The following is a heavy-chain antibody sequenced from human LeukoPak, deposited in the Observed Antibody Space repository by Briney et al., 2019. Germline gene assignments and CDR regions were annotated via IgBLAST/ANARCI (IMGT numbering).Heavy chain of an antibody. CDR1: GGSFSGYY. Sequence: PSETLSLTCAVYGGSFSGYYWSWIRQPPGKGLEWIGEINHSGSTNYNPSLKSRVTISVDTSKNQFSLKLSSVTAADTAVYYCARGPKYYYGSGSYSDWFDPWGQGTLVTVSS. D-gene: IGHD3-10*01. V-gene: IGHV4-34*01. J-gene: IGHJ5*02. CDR3: ARGPKYYYGSGSYSDWFDP. CDR2: INHSGST.